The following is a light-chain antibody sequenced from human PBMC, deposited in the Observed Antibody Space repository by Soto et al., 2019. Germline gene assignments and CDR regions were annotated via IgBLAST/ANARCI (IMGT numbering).Light chain of an antibody. V-gene: IGKV1-9*01. CDR2: GAS. CDR3: QQLNSYPQT. CDR1: QGISSF. Sequence: DIQLTQSPAFLSASVGDRVTITCRASQGISSFLAWFQQKPGKAPKLLIYGASTLQSGVPSRFSGSGSGTEFTLTISSLQPEDFATYCCQQLNSYPQTFGGGSKVEIK. J-gene: IGKJ4*01.